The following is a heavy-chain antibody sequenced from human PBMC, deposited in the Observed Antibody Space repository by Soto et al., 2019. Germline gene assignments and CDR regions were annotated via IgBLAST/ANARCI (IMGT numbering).Heavy chain of an antibody. CDR3: ARGLGTGMNPTNWLDP. Sequence: GESLKISCKGSGYTFTNYWIGWVRQMPGKGLEWMGIIFPGDSDTRYSPSFRGQVTISADKSINTAYLQWSSLEASDTAIYYCARGLGTGMNPTNWLDPWGQGTLVTVSS. D-gene: IGHD1-1*01. J-gene: IGHJ5*02. CDR1: GYTFTNYW. CDR2: IFPGDSDT. V-gene: IGHV5-51*03.